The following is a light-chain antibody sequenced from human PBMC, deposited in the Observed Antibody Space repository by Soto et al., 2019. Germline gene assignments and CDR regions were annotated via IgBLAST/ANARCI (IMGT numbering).Light chain of an antibody. CDR1: QSVSSNY. Sequence: EIVLTQSPGTLSLSPGERAALSCRASQSVSSNYLAWYQQKPGLAPRLLISAASSRATGIPDRFSGSGSGTDFTLTISRLEPEDFAVYYCQQYGSSPYTFGQGTKLEIK. J-gene: IGKJ2*01. CDR2: AAS. V-gene: IGKV3-20*01. CDR3: QQYGSSPYT.